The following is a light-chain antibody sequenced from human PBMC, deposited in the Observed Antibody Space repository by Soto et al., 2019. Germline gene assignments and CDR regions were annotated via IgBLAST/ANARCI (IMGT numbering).Light chain of an antibody. CDR2: VAS. Sequence: DIKMTQSPSSLSAAVGDRVTITCRASQGIRNDLAWYQQKAGKAPKRLIYVASSLQSGVPCRFSGRDCGPEFTLSITSLQSDYFATYCCLLHDSYPFTFGQGTRVE. CDR3: LLHDSYPFT. J-gene: IGKJ5*01. CDR1: QGIRND. V-gene: IGKV1-17*01.